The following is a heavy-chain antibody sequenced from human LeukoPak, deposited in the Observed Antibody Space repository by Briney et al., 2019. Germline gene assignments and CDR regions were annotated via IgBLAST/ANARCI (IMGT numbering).Heavy chain of an antibody. V-gene: IGHV3-7*03. Sequence: GGSLRLSCAASGFTFSSYAMSWVRQAPGKGLEWVASINHNGNVNYYVDSVKGRLTISRDNAKNSLYLQMSNLRAEDTAVYSCARGGGLDVWGQGATVTVSS. D-gene: IGHD3-16*01. CDR1: GFTFSSYA. CDR2: INHNGNVN. J-gene: IGHJ6*02. CDR3: ARGGGLDV.